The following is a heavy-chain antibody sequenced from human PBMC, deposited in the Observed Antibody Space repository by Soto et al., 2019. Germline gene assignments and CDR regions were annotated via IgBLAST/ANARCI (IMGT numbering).Heavy chain of an antibody. CDR2: IGGSGIST. CDR1: GITFSNFA. V-gene: IGHV3-23*01. Sequence: EVQLLESGGGLVQPGGSLRLSCAASGITFSNFALNWVRQAPGKGLEWVSGIGGSGISTYYADSVKGRFTISRDNSKSTLYLHMNSRRADDTAIYYCAKEAGGGIGMVTSYFDYWGQGTLVTVSS. D-gene: IGHD5-18*01. CDR3: AKEAGGGIGMVTSYFDY. J-gene: IGHJ4*02.